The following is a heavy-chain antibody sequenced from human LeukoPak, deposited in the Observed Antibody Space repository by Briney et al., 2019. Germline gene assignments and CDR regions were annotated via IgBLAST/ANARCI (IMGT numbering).Heavy chain of an antibody. J-gene: IGHJ4*02. D-gene: IGHD3-22*01. V-gene: IGHV3-66*01. CDR2: IYSGGST. CDR1: GFTISSNY. CDR3: TTDGYYYDSSGYYYVDY. Sequence: GGSLRLSCAASGFTISSNYMTWVRQAPGKGLEWGSIIYSGGSTYYADSVKGRFTISRDNSKNTLYLQVNSLKTEDTAVYYCTTDGYYYDSSGYYYVDYGGQGTLVTVS.